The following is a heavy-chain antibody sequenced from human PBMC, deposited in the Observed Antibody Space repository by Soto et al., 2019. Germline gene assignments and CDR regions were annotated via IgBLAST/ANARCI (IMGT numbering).Heavy chain of an antibody. Sequence: EVQLVESGGGLVQPGGSLRLSCAASGFTFGSYWMSWVRQAPGKGLEWLATIKMDASEKTYVDSVKGRFTMSRDNAKNSLYLQMDSLRAEDTAVYYCARDGAQFLYKNYFDTWGQGTLVTVSS. CDR1: GFTFGSYW. D-gene: IGHD1-7*01. J-gene: IGHJ5*02. V-gene: IGHV3-7*03. CDR2: IKMDASEK. CDR3: ARDGAQFLYKNYFDT.